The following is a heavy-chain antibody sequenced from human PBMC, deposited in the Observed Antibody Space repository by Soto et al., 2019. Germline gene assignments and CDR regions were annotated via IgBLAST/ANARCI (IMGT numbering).Heavy chain of an antibody. CDR2: INPIDSDT. D-gene: IGHD5-12*01. CDR3: ARQWNFDY. CDR1: GYIFTTYW. Sequence: EVQLVQSGAEVKTPGESLKISCKGSGYIFTTYWIAWVRQMPGQGLEWIGIINPIDSDTRYSPSFQGQVTISADKSISTTYLQWSSLKASDTAIYYCARQWNFDYWGQGTLVTVSS. J-gene: IGHJ4*02. V-gene: IGHV5-51*01.